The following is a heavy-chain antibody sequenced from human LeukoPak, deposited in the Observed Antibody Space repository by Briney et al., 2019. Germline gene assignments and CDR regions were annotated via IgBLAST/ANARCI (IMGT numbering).Heavy chain of an antibody. V-gene: IGHV4-34*01. CDR3: ARGRPPLYSSRPLPFDY. J-gene: IGHJ4*02. CDR2: INHSGST. D-gene: IGHD6-13*01. CDR1: GGSFSGYY. Sequence: SETLSLTCAVYGGSFSGYYWSWIRQPPGKGLEWIGEINHSGSTNYNPPLKSRVTISVVTSKNQFSLKLSSVTAADTAVYYCARGRPPLYSSRPLPFDYWGQGTLVTVSS.